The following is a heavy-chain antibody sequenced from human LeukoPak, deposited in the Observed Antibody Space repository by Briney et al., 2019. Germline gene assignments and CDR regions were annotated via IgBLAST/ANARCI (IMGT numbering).Heavy chain of an antibody. J-gene: IGHJ4*02. CDR1: GFTFSSYA. D-gene: IGHD5-24*01. CDR2: ISDSRTST. Sequence: GGSLRLSCVASGFTFSSYAITWVRQAPGKGLNWVSSISDSRTSTYYADSVKGRFTISRDNSKNTLYLQMNNLRAEDTAVYYCATFGPGMAVGDYWGQGTLVTVSS. CDR3: ATFGPGMAVGDY. V-gene: IGHV3-23*01.